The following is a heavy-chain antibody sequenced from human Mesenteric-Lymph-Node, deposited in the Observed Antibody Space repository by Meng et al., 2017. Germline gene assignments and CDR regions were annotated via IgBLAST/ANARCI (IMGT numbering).Heavy chain of an antibody. Sequence: SETLSLTCAVYGGSFSGYYWSWIRQPPGKGLEWIGEINHSGSTNYNPSLKSRVTISVDTSKNQFSLKLSSVTAADTAVYYCARSAIEGTSFDYWGQGTLVT. V-gene: IGHV4-34*01. CDR2: INHSGST. D-gene: IGHD3-10*01. CDR1: GGSFSGYY. CDR3: ARSAIEGTSFDY. J-gene: IGHJ4*02.